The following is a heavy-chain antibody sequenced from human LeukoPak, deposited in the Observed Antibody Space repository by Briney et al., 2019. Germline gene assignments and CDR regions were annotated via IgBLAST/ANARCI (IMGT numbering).Heavy chain of an antibody. CDR1: GGSISSYY. CDR3: ARVEWSGYYMDV. V-gene: IGHV4-59*01. Sequence: SETLSLTCTVSGGSISSYYWSWIRQPPGKGLEWIGYIYYSGSPNYNPSLKSRVTISVDTSKNHFSLKPSSVTAADTAVYYCARVEWSGYYMDVWGKGTTVTVSS. J-gene: IGHJ6*03. D-gene: IGHD3-3*01. CDR2: IYYSGSP.